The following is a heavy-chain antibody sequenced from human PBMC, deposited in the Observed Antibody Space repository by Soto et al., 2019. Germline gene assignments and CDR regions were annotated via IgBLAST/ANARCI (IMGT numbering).Heavy chain of an antibody. V-gene: IGHV1-69*13. Sequence: SVKVSCKASGGTFSSYAISWVRPAPGQGLEWMGGIIPIFGTANYAQKFQGRVTITADESTSTAYMELSSLRSEDTAVYYCARDGCSSTSCYIPEDYCYGMDVWGQGTTVTVSS. D-gene: IGHD2-2*02. J-gene: IGHJ6*02. CDR2: IIPIFGTA. CDR1: GGTFSSYA. CDR3: ARDGCSSTSCYIPEDYCYGMDV.